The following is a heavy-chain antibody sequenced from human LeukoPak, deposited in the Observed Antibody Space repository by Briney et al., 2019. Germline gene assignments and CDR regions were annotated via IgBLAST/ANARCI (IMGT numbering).Heavy chain of an antibody. Sequence: GGSLRLSCAASGFTFSSYAMIWVRQAPGKGLEWVSFISGSGGNTYYADSVKGRFTISRDNSKNTLYLQMSSLRAEDTAVYYCAKVPYYDFWSAYSWFDPWGQGTLVTVSS. D-gene: IGHD3-3*01. CDR1: GFTFSSYA. CDR3: AKVPYYDFWSAYSWFDP. V-gene: IGHV3-23*01. CDR2: ISGSGGNT. J-gene: IGHJ5*02.